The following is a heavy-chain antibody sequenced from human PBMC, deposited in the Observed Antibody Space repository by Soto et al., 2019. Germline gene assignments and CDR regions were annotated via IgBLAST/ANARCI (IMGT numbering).Heavy chain of an antibody. CDR1: EFTFSTYA. V-gene: IGHV3-23*01. CDR3: ARESATDSVRFDY. D-gene: IGHD3-10*01. CDR2: ISGSGGTT. J-gene: IGHJ4*02. Sequence: EVHLLESGGGLVQPGGSLRLSCVASEFTFSTYAMSWVRQAPGKGLEWVSAISGSGGTTYYADSVKGRFTISRDNSKNTQYLQMNSLRDEDTATYYCARESATDSVRFDYWGQGTLVTVSS.